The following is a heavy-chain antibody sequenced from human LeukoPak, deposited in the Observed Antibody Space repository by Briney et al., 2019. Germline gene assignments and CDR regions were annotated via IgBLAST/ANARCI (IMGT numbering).Heavy chain of an antibody. CDR3: ARGPGGGYCSSTSCYGGDYYYYGMDV. CDR1: GYTFTGYY. J-gene: IGHJ6*02. CDR2: INPNSGGT. D-gene: IGHD2-2*01. Sequence: ASVKVSCKASGYTFTGYYMHWVRQAPGQGLEWMGWINPNSGGTNYAQKFQGWATMTRDTSISTAYMELSRLRSDDTAVYYCARGPGGGYCSSTSCYGGDYYYYGMDVWGQGTTVTVS. V-gene: IGHV1-2*04.